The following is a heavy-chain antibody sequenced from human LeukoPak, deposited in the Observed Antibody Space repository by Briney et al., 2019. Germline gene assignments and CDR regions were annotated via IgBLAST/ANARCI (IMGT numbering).Heavy chain of an antibody. V-gene: IGHV3-48*01. CDR1: GFTFSSYW. CDR3: TRRFGY. CDR2: ISSSSSTI. J-gene: IGHJ4*02. Sequence: GGSLRLSCAASGFTFSSYWMHWVRQAPGKGLEWISHISSSSSTIYYADSVKGRFTISRNDAKNSLYLQMNSLRAEDTAVYYCTRRFGYWGQGTLVTVSS.